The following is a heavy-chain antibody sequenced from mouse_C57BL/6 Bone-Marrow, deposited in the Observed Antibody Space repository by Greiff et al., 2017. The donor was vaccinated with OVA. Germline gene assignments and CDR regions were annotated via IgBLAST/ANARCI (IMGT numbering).Heavy chain of an antibody. CDR3: ARESYYYGLDY. Sequence: QVKLEESGPELVKPGASVKISCKASGYAFSSSWMNWVKQRPGKGLEWIGRIYPGDGDTNYNGKFKGKATLTADKSSSTAYMQRSSLTSEDSAVYVCARESYYYGLDYWGQGTTLTVSS. J-gene: IGHJ2*01. D-gene: IGHD1-1*01. CDR1: GYAFSSSW. V-gene: IGHV1-82*01. CDR2: IYPGDGDT.